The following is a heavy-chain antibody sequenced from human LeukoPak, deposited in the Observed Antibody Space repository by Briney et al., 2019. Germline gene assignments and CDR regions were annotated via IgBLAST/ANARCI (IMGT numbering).Heavy chain of an antibody. V-gene: IGHV1-3*01. D-gene: IGHD3-22*01. J-gene: IGHJ1*01. CDR1: GYTFTNYV. CDR3: ASFTTYYYDSSGYKAEYFQH. Sequence: ASVKVSCKTSGYTFTNYVIHWVRQAPGQRLEWMAWINAGNGNTKYSQKFQGRVTITTDESTSTAYMELSSLRSEDTAVYYCASFTTYYYDSSGYKAEYFQHWGQGTLVTVSS. CDR2: INAGNGNT.